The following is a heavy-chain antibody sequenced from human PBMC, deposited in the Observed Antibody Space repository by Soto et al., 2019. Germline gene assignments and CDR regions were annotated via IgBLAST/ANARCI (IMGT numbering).Heavy chain of an antibody. D-gene: IGHD3-10*01. CDR2: ISSSSSYI. V-gene: IGHV3-21*01. J-gene: IGHJ3*02. CDR1: GFTFSSCS. Sequence: EVQLVESGGGLVKPGGSLRLSCAASGFTFSSCSMNWVRQAPGKGLEWVSSISSSSSYIYYADSVKGRFTISRDNAKNSLYLQMNSLRAEDTAVYYCAFAGSGSYSNVPDAFDIWGQGTMVTVSS. CDR3: AFAGSGSYSNVPDAFDI.